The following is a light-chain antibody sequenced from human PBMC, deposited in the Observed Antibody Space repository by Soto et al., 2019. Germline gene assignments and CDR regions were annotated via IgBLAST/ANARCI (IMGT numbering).Light chain of an antibody. V-gene: IGKV1-12*02. CDR3: QQATGFPYT. J-gene: IGKJ2*01. CDR1: QGISSW. CDR2: PAS. Sequence: DIQMTQSPSSASAFVGDSVTMTCRASQGISSWLAWFQQKPGKAPKLLIYPASTLQSGVPSRFSGGGSGTHFTLTISSVQLADFATYYCQQATGFPYTFGQGTKLEI.